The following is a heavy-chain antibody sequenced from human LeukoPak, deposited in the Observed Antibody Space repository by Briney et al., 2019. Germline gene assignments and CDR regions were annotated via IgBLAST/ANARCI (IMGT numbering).Heavy chain of an antibody. D-gene: IGHD6-19*01. Sequence: GGSLRLSCAASGFIFEDYAMHWVRQAPGKGLEWVSLISWDGTTTYYADSVKGRFTISRDNSKNSLYLQMNSLRAEDTAVYYCAREGSYSSGWYYAFDIWGQGTMVTVSS. CDR3: AREGSYSSGWYYAFDI. CDR2: ISWDGTTT. J-gene: IGHJ3*02. CDR1: GFIFEDYA. V-gene: IGHV3-43D*03.